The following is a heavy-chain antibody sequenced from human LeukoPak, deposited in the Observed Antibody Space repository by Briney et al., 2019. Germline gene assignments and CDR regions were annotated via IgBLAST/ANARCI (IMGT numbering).Heavy chain of an antibody. CDR1: GYSISSGYY. J-gene: IGHJ3*02. Sequence: SETLSLTCTVSGYSISSGYYWGWIRQPPGKGLEWIGSIYHSGRTYYNPSLKSRVTISVDTSKNQLSLKLNSVTAADTAVYYCAKSNGYGLIDIWGQGTMVTVSS. CDR2: IYHSGRT. CDR3: AKSNGYGLIDI. D-gene: IGHD3-22*01. V-gene: IGHV4-38-2*02.